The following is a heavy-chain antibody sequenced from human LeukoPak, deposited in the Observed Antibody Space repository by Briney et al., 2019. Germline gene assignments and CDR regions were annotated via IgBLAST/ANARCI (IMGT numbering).Heavy chain of an antibody. CDR3: ARDYDILTGGFDY. CDR2: ISSSSTYI. Sequence: GGSLRLSCGASGFTFSNHNMNWVRQAPGKGLEWVSSISSSSTYIYYADSVKGRFTISRANAKNSLYLQMNSLRAEDTAVYYCARDYDILTGGFDYWGQGTLVTVSS. CDR1: GFTFSNHN. D-gene: IGHD3-9*01. J-gene: IGHJ4*02. V-gene: IGHV3-21*01.